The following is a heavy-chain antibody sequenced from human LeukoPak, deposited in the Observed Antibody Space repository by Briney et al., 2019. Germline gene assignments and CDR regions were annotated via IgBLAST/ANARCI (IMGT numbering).Heavy chain of an antibody. CDR2: IYYSGST. Sequence: TASETLSLTCTVSGGSISSYYWSWIRQPPGKGLEWIGYIYYSGSTNYNPTLKSRVTISVDTSKNQFSLKLSSVTAADTAVYYCARDEEQQLGYYGMDVWGQGTTVTVSS. J-gene: IGHJ6*02. D-gene: IGHD6-13*01. CDR1: GGSISSYY. V-gene: IGHV4-59*01. CDR3: ARDEEQQLGYYGMDV.